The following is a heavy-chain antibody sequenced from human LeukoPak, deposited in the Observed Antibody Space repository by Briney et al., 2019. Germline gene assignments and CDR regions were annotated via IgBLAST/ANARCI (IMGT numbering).Heavy chain of an antibody. CDR1: GGSFSGYY. CDR3: ARGEYSGSYYWY. Sequence: SETLSLTCAVYGGSFSGYYWSWIRQPPGKGLEWIGEINHSGSTNYNPSLKSRVTISVDTSKNQFSLKLSSVTAADTAVYHCARGEYSGSYYWYWGQGTLVTVSS. CDR2: INHSGST. V-gene: IGHV4-34*01. D-gene: IGHD1-26*01. J-gene: IGHJ4*02.